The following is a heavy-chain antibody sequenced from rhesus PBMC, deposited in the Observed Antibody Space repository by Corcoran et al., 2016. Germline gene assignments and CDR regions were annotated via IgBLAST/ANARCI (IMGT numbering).Heavy chain of an antibody. CDR1: GGSISGYYY. D-gene: IGHD3-16*01. CDR3: ARREVVVITMDAFDF. J-gene: IGHJ3*01. V-gene: IGHV4-73*01. CDR2: IYGNSAST. Sequence: QVQLQQWGEGLVKPSETLSLTCAVYGGSISGYYYWSWIRQPPGKGLEWIGYIYGNSASTNYNPSLKNRVTISKDTSNNHFSLKLSSVTAADTAVYYCARREVVVITMDAFDFWGQGLRVTVSS.